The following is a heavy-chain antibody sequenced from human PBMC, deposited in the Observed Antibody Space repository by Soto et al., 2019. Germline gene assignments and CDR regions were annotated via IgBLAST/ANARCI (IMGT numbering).Heavy chain of an antibody. J-gene: IGHJ4*02. V-gene: IGHV4-39*01. Sequence: SETLSLTCTVSGGSISSSSYYWGWIRQPPGKGLEWIGSIYYSGSTYYNPSLKSRVTISVDTSKNQFSLKLSSVTAADTAVYYCARNGDYSQTAIDYWGQGTLVTVSS. CDR2: IYYSGST. CDR3: ARNGDYSQTAIDY. D-gene: IGHD4-4*01. CDR1: GGSISSSSYY.